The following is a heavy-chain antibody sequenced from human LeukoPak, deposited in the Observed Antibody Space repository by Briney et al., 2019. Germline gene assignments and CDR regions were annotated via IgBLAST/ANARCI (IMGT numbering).Heavy chain of an antibody. CDR2: INTNTGNP. D-gene: IGHD3-22*01. J-gene: IGHJ4*02. V-gene: IGHV7-4-1*02. CDR3: ARDPNHYYDSSAYYGDY. Sequence: ASVKVSCMASGYTFTNYAMNWVRQAPGQGLEWMGWINTNTGNPTYAQGFTGRFVFSLDTSVSTAYLQISSLKAEDTAVYYCARDPNHYYDSSAYYGDYWGQGTLVTVSS. CDR1: GYTFTNYA.